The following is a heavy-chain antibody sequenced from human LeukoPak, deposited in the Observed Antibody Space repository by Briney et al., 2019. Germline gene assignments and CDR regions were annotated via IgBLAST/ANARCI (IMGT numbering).Heavy chain of an antibody. V-gene: IGHV3-23*01. CDR1: GFTSSSYA. CDR2: ISGSGGST. D-gene: IGHD2-21*02. CDR3: AKAGPSVVVTAIWYYFDY. Sequence: GRSLRLSCAASGFTSSSYAMSWVRQAPGKGLEWVSAISGSGGSTYYADSVKGRFTISRDNSKNTLYLQMNSLRAEDTAVYYCAKAGPSVVVTAIWYYFDYWGQGTLVTVSS. J-gene: IGHJ4*02.